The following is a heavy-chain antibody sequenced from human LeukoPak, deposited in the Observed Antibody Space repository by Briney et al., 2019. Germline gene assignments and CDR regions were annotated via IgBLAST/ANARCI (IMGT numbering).Heavy chain of an antibody. CDR1: GGSFSGYY. CDR2: INHSGST. CDR3: ARATGYSSGWYEDY. Sequence: SETLSLTCAVYGGSFSGYYWSWIRQPPGKGLEWIGEINHSGSTNYNPSLKSRVTISVDTSKNQFSLKLSSVTAADTAVYYRARATGYSSGWYEDYWGQGTLVTVSS. D-gene: IGHD6-19*01. V-gene: IGHV4-34*01. J-gene: IGHJ4*02.